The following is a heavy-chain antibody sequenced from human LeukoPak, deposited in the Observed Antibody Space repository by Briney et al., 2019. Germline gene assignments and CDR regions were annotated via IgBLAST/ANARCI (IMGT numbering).Heavy chain of an antibody. J-gene: IGHJ6*02. CDR2: MNPNSGGT. CDR3: ARRPPIAVVIRSYYHGMDV. CDR1: GYSFTGYY. Sequence: ASVTVSCKASGYSFTGYYMHWVRKAPAPGHEWMGWMNPNSGGTNYAQTFQGRVTMTRDASISTAYMGLSRLRSDDTAVYHWARRPPIAVVIRSYYHGMDVWGQGTTVTVP. D-gene: IGHD3-22*01. V-gene: IGHV1-2*02.